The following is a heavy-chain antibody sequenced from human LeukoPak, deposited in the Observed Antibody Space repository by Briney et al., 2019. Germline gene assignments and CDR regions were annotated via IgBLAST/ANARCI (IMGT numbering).Heavy chain of an antibody. J-gene: IGHJ4*02. CDR3: ARGGRAAGTGGNDF. Sequence: GGSPRLSCAASGFTFSTYGMHWVRQAPGKGLEYVSAISGNGGSTYYANSVKGRFTISRDNSKNTLYLQMGSLRPEDTALYYCARGGRAAGTGGNDFWGQGTLVTVSS. D-gene: IGHD6-13*01. V-gene: IGHV3-64*01. CDR2: ISGNGGST. CDR1: GFTFSTYG.